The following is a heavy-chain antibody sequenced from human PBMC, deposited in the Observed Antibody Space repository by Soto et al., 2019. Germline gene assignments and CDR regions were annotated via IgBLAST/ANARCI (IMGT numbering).Heavy chain of an antibody. J-gene: IGHJ6*02. CDR3: ARTSAAGKYYYGMDV. CDR1: GYSFTSYW. CDR2: IFPPDSDT. Sequence: GESLKISCKGSGYSFTSYWIGWVRQMPGKGLEWMGKIFPPDSDTRYSPSFQGQVTMSVDKSTSTAYLQWSSLKASDTAMYYCARTSAAGKYYYGMDVWGQGTTVTVSS. V-gene: IGHV5-51*01. D-gene: IGHD6-13*01.